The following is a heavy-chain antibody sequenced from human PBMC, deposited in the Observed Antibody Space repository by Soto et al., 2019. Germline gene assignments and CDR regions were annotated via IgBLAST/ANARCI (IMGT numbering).Heavy chain of an antibody. Sequence: QVQLQESGPGLVKPSETLSLTCTVSGGSVSSGSYYWSWIRQPPGKGLEWIGYIYYSGSTNYNPSLKSRVIISGHTSQNQFSLKLSSVTAADTAVYYCARDRIVGATGFDYWGQGTLVTVSS. V-gene: IGHV4-61*01. J-gene: IGHJ4*02. CDR2: IYYSGST. D-gene: IGHD1-26*01. CDR1: GGSVSSGSYY. CDR3: ARDRIVGATGFDY.